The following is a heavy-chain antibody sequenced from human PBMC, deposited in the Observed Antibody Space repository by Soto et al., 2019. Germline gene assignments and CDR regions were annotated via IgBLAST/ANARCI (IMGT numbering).Heavy chain of an antibody. D-gene: IGHD5-12*01. Sequence: PGESLKISCEGSGYTFSTYWIGWARQIPGEGLEWMGIIHPGNSDARYSPSFQGQVTISADTSINTAYLQWRSLKASDTAFYYCARHTNGYNPLDYWGQGTLVTVSS. CDR2: IHPGNSDA. V-gene: IGHV5-51*01. CDR3: ARHTNGYNPLDY. J-gene: IGHJ4*02. CDR1: GYTFSTYW.